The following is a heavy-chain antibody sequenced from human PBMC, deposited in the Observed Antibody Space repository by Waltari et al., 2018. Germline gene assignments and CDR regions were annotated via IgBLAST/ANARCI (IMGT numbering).Heavy chain of an antibody. D-gene: IGHD6-13*01. J-gene: IGHJ6*03. V-gene: IGHV4-34*01. CDR3: ARGRGYSSSLGYYYCYMDV. CDR1: GGSFSGYY. Sequence: QVQLQQWGAGLLKPSETLSLTCAVYGGSFSGYYWSWIRQPPGKGLEWTGEINHSGSTNYNPSLKSRVTISVDTSKNQFSLKLSSVTAADTAVYYCARGRGYSSSLGYYYCYMDVWGKGTTVTVSS. CDR2: INHSGST.